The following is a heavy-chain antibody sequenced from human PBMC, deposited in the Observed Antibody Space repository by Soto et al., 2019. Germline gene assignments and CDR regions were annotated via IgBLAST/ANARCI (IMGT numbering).Heavy chain of an antibody. J-gene: IGHJ4*02. Sequence: GGSLRLSCAASGFSFSSYAMHWVRQAPGKGLEWVSVISFDGSNKYSADSVKGRFTISRDNSKNTLYLQMNSLRADDTAVYYCARTESRSFRDLFDYWGLGNLVTVSS. CDR2: ISFDGSNK. CDR1: GFSFSSYA. CDR3: ARTESRSFRDLFDY. V-gene: IGHV3-30-3*01. D-gene: IGHD6-6*01.